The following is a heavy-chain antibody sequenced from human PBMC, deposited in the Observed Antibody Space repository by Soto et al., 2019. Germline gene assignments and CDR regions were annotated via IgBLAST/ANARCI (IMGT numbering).Heavy chain of an antibody. Sequence: PGGSLRLSCAASGFTFSTYAMHWARQAPGKGLEWVAVISYDGSNKYYADSVKGRFTISRDNSKNTLYLQMNSLRAEDTAVYYCARDKSPYSSGWHNRHFDYWGQGTLVTVSS. V-gene: IGHV3-30-3*01. D-gene: IGHD6-19*01. CDR2: ISYDGSNK. CDR3: ARDKSPYSSGWHNRHFDY. J-gene: IGHJ4*02. CDR1: GFTFSTYA.